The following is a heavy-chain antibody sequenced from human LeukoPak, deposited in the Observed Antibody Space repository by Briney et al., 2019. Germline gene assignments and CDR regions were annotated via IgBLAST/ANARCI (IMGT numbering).Heavy chain of an antibody. CDR1: GYTLTDYY. J-gene: IGHJ6*02. V-gene: IGHV1-2*06. CDR3: ATKYYYGSGSYSYGMDV. CDR2: INPNSGGT. Sequence: ASVKVSCKASGYTLTDYYMHWVRQAPGQGLEWMGRINPNSGGTNYAQKFQGRVTITADESTSTAYMELSSLRSEDTAVYYCATKYYYGSGSYSYGMDVWGQGTTVTVSS. D-gene: IGHD3-10*01.